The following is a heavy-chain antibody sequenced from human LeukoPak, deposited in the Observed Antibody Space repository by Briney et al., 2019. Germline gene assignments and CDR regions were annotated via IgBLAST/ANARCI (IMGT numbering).Heavy chain of an antibody. CDR1: GFTFSSYA. V-gene: IGHV3-23*01. J-gene: IGHJ4*02. CDR3: ATNPDYYDSSGYSPISYFDY. CDR2: ISGSGGST. Sequence: PGGSLRLSCAASGFTFSSYAMSWVRQAPGKGLEWVSAISGSGGSTYYADSVKGRFTISRDNSKNTLYLQMNSLRAEDTAVYYCATNPDYYDSSGYSPISYFDYWGQGTLATVSS. D-gene: IGHD3-22*01.